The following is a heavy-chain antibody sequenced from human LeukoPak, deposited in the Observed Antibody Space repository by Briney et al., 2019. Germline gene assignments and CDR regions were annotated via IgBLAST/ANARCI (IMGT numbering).Heavy chain of an antibody. D-gene: IGHD4-17*01. CDR2: SYYSGST. Sequence: AETLSLTCTASGFSISSSTDYWGWIAPPQGRGLEWIVSSYYSGSTYYYTSRQSRITISVDTSKNQFSLKLSSVTAADTAVYYCARNLSQDYDDHGRTLRKNWFDPWGQGTLVTVSS. V-gene: IGHV4-39*01. CDR1: GFSISSSTDY. CDR3: ARNLSQDYDDHGRTLRKNWFDP. J-gene: IGHJ5*02.